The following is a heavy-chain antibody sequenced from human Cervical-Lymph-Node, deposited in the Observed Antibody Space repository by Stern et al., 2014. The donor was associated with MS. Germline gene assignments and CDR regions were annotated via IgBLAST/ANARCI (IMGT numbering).Heavy chain of an antibody. CDR2: INPSGCT. Sequence: QVQLVQSGAEVKKPGASVKVSCKPSGYTFISYEMHWVRQAPGQGLEWMGLINPSGCTSYAQKFQGRVTMTMDTSTSTVYMELSILRSEYTAVYYCARVPPSDCSGGSCYAFDYWGQGTLVTVSP. D-gene: IGHD2-15*01. CDR3: ARVPPSDCSGGSCYAFDY. CDR1: GYTFISYE. V-gene: IGHV1-46*03. J-gene: IGHJ4*02.